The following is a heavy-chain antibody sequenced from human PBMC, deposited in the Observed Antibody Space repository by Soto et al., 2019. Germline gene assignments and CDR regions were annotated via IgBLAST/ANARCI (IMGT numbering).Heavy chain of an antibody. CDR2: IYPGDPDT. D-gene: IGHD3-10*01. V-gene: IGHV5-51*01. Sequence: GESLKISCKGSGYSFTSYWIGWVRQMPGKGLEWMGIIYPGDPDTRYSPSFQGQVTISADKSISTAYLQWSSLKASDTAMYYCARQWYYGSGGWYFDYWGQGTLVTVSS. CDR3: ARQWYYGSGGWYFDY. J-gene: IGHJ4*02. CDR1: GYSFTSYW.